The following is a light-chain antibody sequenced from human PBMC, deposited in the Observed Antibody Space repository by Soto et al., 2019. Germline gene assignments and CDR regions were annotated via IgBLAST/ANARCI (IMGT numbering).Light chain of an antibody. CDR1: SSNIGRNY. Sequence: QSVLTQSPSASGTPGQRVTISCSGSSSNIGRNYVYWYQQFPGTAPKLLIYRSNQRPSGVPDRFSGSESGTSASLAISGLRSEDEADYYCATWDDSLSGWVFGGGTKLTVL. CDR3: ATWDDSLSGWV. CDR2: RSN. V-gene: IGLV1-47*01. J-gene: IGLJ3*02.